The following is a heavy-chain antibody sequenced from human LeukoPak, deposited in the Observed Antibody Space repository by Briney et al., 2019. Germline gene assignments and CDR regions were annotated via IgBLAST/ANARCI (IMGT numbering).Heavy chain of an antibody. J-gene: IGHJ4*02. V-gene: IGHV3-21*01. CDR2: ISSSSRYI. Sequence: GGSLRLSCSASGFTFSTYSINWVRQAPGKGLEWVSSISSSSRYIYYADSVKGRFTISRDNFKNTLYLQMNSLRAEDTAVYYCAKGVYSTYYFDYWGQGTLVTVSS. CDR1: GFTFSTYS. D-gene: IGHD3-3*01. CDR3: AKGVYSTYYFDY.